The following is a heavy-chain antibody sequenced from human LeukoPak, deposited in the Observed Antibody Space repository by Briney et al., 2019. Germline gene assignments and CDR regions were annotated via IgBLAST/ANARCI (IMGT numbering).Heavy chain of an antibody. CDR3: AKERCSNGIGCYYYYMDV. J-gene: IGHJ6*03. Sequence: GGSLRLSCAASAFTFSSYGMHWVRQAPGKGLEWVAYIQYDRTNEQYAHSVKGRFRISRDNAKNILYLQMNSLRTEDTAVYYCAKERCSNGIGCYYYYMDVWGKGTTVTISS. V-gene: IGHV3-30*02. CDR1: AFTFSSYG. CDR2: IQYDRTNE. D-gene: IGHD2-8*01.